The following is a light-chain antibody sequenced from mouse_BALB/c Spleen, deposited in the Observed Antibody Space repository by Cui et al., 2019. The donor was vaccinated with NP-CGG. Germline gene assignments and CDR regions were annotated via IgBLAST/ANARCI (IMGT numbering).Light chain of an antibody. CDR3: ALWYSNHWV. CDR1: TGAVTTSNY. J-gene: IGLJ1*01. CDR2: GTN. Sequence: QVVVTQGSVLTTSPGETVTLTCRSSTGAVTTSNYANWVQEKPDHLFTGLIGGTNNRAPGVPARFSGSLIGDKAALTITGAQTEDEAIYFCALWYSNHWVFGGGTKLTVL. V-gene: IGLV1*01.